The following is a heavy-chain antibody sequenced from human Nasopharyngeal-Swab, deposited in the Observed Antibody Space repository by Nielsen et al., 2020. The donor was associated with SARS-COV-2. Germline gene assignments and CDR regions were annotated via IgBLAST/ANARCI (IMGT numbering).Heavy chain of an antibody. V-gene: IGHV4-34*01. CDR2: INHSGNT. D-gene: IGHD5-18*01. J-gene: IGHJ4*02. CDR1: GGSFSGYY. CDR3: AGGGSTPMIISY. Sequence: GSLRLSCAVYGGSFSGYYWSWIRQPPGKGLEWIGEINHSGNTKYNPSLKSRVTLSVDTSKNQFSLTLSSVTAADTAVYYCAGGGSTPMIISYWGQGTLVTVSS.